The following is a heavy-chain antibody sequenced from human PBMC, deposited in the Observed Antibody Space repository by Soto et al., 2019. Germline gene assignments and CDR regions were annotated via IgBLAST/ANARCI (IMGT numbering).Heavy chain of an antibody. CDR2: IYPGDSDT. D-gene: IGHD3-3*01. Sequence: LKISCNGSGYSLTSYWIGWVRQMPGKGLEWMGIIYPGDSDTRYSPSFQGQVTISADKSISTAYLQWSSLKASDTAMYYCARLDFCIGYQTQWYSMAVWGPGPTVTVSS. J-gene: IGHJ6*02. V-gene: IGHV5-51*01. CDR3: ARLDFCIGYQTQWYSMAV. CDR1: GYSLTSYW.